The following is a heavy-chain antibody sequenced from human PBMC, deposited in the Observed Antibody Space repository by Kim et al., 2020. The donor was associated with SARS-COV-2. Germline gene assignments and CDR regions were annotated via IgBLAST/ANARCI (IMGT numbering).Heavy chain of an antibody. D-gene: IGHD3-10*01. J-gene: IGHJ6*02. V-gene: IGHV4-34*01. CDR3: ARCIRSTMVRGTRLDV. Sequence: SLTSRVTISVDTSKNQFCLKLSSVTAADTAVYYCARCIRSTMVRGTRLDVWGQGTTVTVSS.